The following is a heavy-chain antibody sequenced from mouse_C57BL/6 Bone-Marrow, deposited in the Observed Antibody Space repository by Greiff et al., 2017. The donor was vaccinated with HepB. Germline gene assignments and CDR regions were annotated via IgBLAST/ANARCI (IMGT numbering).Heavy chain of an antibody. Sequence: EVNLVESGGGLVKPGGSLKLSCAASGFTFSSYAMSWVRQTPEKRLEWVATISDGGSYTYYPDNVKGRFAISRDNAKNNLYLQMSHLKSEDTAMYYCARDRGSPDYWGQGTTLTVSS. CDR1: GFTFSSYA. J-gene: IGHJ2*01. D-gene: IGHD1-1*01. CDR3: ARDRGSPDY. V-gene: IGHV5-4*01. CDR2: ISDGGSYT.